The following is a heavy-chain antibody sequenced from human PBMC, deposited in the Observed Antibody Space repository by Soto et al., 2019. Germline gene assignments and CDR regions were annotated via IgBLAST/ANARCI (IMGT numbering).Heavy chain of an antibody. V-gene: IGHV4-31*03. Sequence: PSETLSLTCTVSGASISSGNYYWNWVRQHPGKGLEWVGYIYHRGTTYYNPSLKSRVSISVDTSKNQFSLKVSSVTAADTAVYYCARASFDYLWLYDYWGQGTLVIVSS. J-gene: IGHJ4*02. CDR3: ARASFDYLWLYDY. CDR1: GASISSGNYY. D-gene: IGHD3-9*01. CDR2: IYHRGTT.